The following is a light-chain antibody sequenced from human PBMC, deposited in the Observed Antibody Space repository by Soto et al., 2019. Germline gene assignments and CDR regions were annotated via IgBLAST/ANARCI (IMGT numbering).Light chain of an antibody. J-gene: IGKJ1*01. CDR2: EAC. CDR1: QSINNW. CDR3: QHYNSYSPA. V-gene: IGKV1-5*03. Sequence: DIQMTQSPSTLSASVGDRVTITCRASQSINNWLAWYQQKPGKAPKLLLYEACGLESGVPARFSGSGSGTEFTLTGSSLQPNDFATYYCQHYNSYSPAFGQGTKVEIK.